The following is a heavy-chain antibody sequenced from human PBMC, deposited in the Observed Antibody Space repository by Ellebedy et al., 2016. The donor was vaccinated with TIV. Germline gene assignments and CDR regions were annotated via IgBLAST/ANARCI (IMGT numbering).Heavy chain of an antibody. V-gene: IGHV1-46*04. J-gene: IGHJ5*02. CDR3: ARDVPLGGIAARPDP. CDR2: INPSGGST. Sequence: AASVKVSCKASGYTFTSYYMHWVRQAPGQGLEWMGIINPSGGSTTYAQNLQGRVTMTRDTSTTTVYMELSSLRSEDTAVYYCARDVPLGGIAARPDPWGQGTLVTVSS. D-gene: IGHD6-6*01. CDR1: GYTFTSYY.